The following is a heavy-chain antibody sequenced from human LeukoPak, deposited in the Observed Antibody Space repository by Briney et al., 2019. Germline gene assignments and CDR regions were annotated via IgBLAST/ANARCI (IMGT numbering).Heavy chain of an antibody. J-gene: IGHJ4*02. CDR2: IYTSGST. CDR3: ARGELEPSYFGY. D-gene: IGHD1-1*01. Sequence: PSETLSLTCTVSGGSIISSYYWSWIRQPAGKGLEYIGRIYTSGSTSYNPSLNSRVTISLDTSKNQFSLKLTSVTAADTAVYYCARGELEPSYFGYWGQGTLVTVSS. CDR1: GGSIISSYY. V-gene: IGHV4-4*07.